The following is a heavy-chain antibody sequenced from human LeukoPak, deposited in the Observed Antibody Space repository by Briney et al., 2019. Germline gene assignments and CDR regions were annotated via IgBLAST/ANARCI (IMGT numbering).Heavy chain of an antibody. Sequence: GGSLRLSCAASGFMFSDYWMAWVRQAPGKGLEWLANINEDGSDKNYVASEKGRFTISRDNAKKSLYLQMNSLRGEDTAVYYCVCLGLGGLSLDWGQGTLVTVSS. CDR1: GFMFSDYW. J-gene: IGHJ4*02. CDR3: VCLGLGGLSLD. CDR2: INEDGSDK. D-gene: IGHD3-16*01. V-gene: IGHV3-7*01.